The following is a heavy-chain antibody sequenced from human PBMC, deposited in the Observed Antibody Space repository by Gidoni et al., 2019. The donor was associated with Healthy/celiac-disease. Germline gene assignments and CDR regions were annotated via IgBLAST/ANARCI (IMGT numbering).Heavy chain of an antibody. Sequence: QVQLVQSGAEVKKPGSSAKVSCKVSGCTFSSSAISWVRQAPGQGLEWLGGIIPIFGTANYEQKFQGRVTITADESTSTAYMELSSLRSEDTAVYYCARAGSRTYTNHFDYWGQGTLVTVSS. CDR3: ARAGSRTYTNHFDY. V-gene: IGHV1-69*01. D-gene: IGHD1-1*01. CDR1: GCTFSSSA. CDR2: IIPIFGTA. J-gene: IGHJ4*02.